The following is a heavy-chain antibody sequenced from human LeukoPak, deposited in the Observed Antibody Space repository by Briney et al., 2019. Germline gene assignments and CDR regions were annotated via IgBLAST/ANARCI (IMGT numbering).Heavy chain of an antibody. Sequence: GGSLRLSCAASGFSFSSYEMNWVRQAPGKGLEWVSYISNSGHSVYYADSVQGRFTISRDNTKNSLYLQMNSLRAEDTAVYYCTGRLVEDYWGQGTLVTVSS. CDR3: TGRLVEDY. V-gene: IGHV3-48*03. J-gene: IGHJ4*02. CDR1: GFSFSSYE. D-gene: IGHD6-19*01. CDR2: ISNSGHSV.